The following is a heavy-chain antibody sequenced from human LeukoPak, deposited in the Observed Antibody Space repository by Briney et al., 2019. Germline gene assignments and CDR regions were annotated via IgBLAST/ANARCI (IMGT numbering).Heavy chain of an antibody. J-gene: IGHJ5*02. D-gene: IGHD3-10*01. CDR2: ISAYNGNT. V-gene: IGHV1-18*01. CDR1: GYTFTSYG. CDR3: ARGSMEVYPVRGVLGWFDP. Sequence: GASVKVSCKASGYTFTSYGISWVRQAPGQGLEWMGWISAYNGNTNYAQKLQGRVTMTTDTSTSTAYMELRSLRSDDTAVYYCARGSMEVYPVRGVLGWFDPWGQGTLVTVSS.